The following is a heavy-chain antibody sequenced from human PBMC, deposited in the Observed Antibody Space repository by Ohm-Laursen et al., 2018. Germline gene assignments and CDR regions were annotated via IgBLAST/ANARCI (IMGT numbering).Heavy chain of an antibody. CDR2: ISTTGTTK. Sequence: GSLRLSCSASGFTFRDRYMAWIRQVPGKGLEWISSISTTGTTKQYAASVKGRFAVSRDNVETSLYLQMNSLTAEDTAVYYCAKVFKRCGGDCPYYFDYWGQGTLVTVSS. J-gene: IGHJ4*02. V-gene: IGHV3-11*01. CDR3: AKVFKRCGGDCPYYFDY. CDR1: GFTFRDRY. D-gene: IGHD2-21*02.